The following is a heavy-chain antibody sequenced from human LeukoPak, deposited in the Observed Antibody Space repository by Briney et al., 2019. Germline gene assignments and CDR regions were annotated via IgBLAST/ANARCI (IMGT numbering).Heavy chain of an antibody. J-gene: IGHJ6*03. D-gene: IGHD5-12*01. CDR3: ARDPGYTTDWFYDYYTDI. Sequence: GGSLRLSCAASGFIFNHYAMHWVRQAPGKGLEYVSAISSDGTTPYYANSVKGRFTISRDNSRNTLYLQMRSLRVEDTAVYFCARDPGYTTDWFYDYYTDIWGKGTTVIVSS. CDR2: ISSDGTTP. CDR1: GFIFNHYA. V-gene: IGHV3-64*01.